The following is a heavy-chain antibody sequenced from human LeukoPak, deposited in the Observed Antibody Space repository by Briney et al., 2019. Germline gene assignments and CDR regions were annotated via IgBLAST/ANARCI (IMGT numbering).Heavy chain of an antibody. CDR3: AKLLGIPALESDAFDI. D-gene: IGHD1-1*01. Sequence: GGSLRLSCAASGFTFSSYGMHWVRQAPGKGLEWVAVISYDGSNKYYADSVKGRFTISRDNSKNTLYLQMNSPRAEDTAVYYCAKLLGIPALESDAFDIWGQGTMVTVSS. V-gene: IGHV3-30*18. CDR1: GFTFSSYG. CDR2: ISYDGSNK. J-gene: IGHJ3*02.